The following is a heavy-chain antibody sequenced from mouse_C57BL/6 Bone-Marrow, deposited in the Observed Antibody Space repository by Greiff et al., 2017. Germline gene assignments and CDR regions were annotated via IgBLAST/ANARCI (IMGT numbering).Heavy chain of an antibody. Sequence: QVQLQQSGAELVKPGASVKLSCKASGYTFTSYWMQWVKQRPGQGLEWIGEIDPSDSYTTYNQKFKGKATLTVDTSSSTAYMQLSSLTSEDSAVYYCAKSTYLQASYYFDYWGQGTTLTVSS. J-gene: IGHJ2*01. CDR3: AKSTYLQASYYFDY. D-gene: IGHD3-2*02. CDR2: IDPSDSYT. CDR1: GYTFTSYW. V-gene: IGHV1-50*01.